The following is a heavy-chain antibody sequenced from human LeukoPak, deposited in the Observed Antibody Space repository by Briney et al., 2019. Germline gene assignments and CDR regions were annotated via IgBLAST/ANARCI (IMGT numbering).Heavy chain of an antibody. Sequence: GGSLRLSCAASGFTFDDYAMSWVRQAPGKGLEWVSAISGSGTRAYYADSVKGRFTISRDNSKNTLYLQMNSLRAEDTAVYYCARIGDSQYYFDYWGQGTLVTVSS. D-gene: IGHD5-18*01. CDR3: ARIGDSQYYFDY. J-gene: IGHJ4*02. CDR2: ISGSGTRA. V-gene: IGHV3-23*01. CDR1: GFTFDDYA.